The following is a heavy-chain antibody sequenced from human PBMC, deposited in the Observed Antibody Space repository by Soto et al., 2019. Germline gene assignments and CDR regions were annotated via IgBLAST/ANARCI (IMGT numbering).Heavy chain of an antibody. J-gene: IGHJ3*02. CDR1: GYTFTSYG. D-gene: IGHD2-8*01. Sequence: ASVKVSCKASGYTFTSYGISWVRQAPGQGLEWMGWISAYNGNTNYAQKLQGRVTMTTDTSTSTAYMELRSLRSDDTAVYYCARVSGYCTNGVCSHDAFDIWGQGTMVT. CDR3: ARVSGYCTNGVCSHDAFDI. CDR2: ISAYNGNT. V-gene: IGHV1-18*01.